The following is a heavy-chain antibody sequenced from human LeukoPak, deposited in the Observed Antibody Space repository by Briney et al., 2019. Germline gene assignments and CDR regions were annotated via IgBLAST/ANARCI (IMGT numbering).Heavy chain of an antibody. D-gene: IGHD5-18*01. J-gene: IGHJ3*02. CDR3: ARRRFSYGDNDAFDI. V-gene: IGHV4-59*08. Sequence: SETLSLTCTISRGSLSSYYWSWIRQSPGKGPEWIGYIYYSGGTNYNPSLESRVTISVDRSTNQFPLKVRSVTAADTAVYYCARRRFSYGDNDAFDIWGQGTMVTVSS. CDR1: RGSLSSYY. CDR2: IYYSGGT.